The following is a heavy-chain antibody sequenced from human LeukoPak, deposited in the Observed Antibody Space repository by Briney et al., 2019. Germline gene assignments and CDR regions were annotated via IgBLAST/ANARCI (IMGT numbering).Heavy chain of an antibody. D-gene: IGHD1-26*01. CDR1: GFTFSSNA. J-gene: IGHJ6*03. CDR2: ISGRGGST. V-gene: IGHV3-23*01. Sequence: ETGGSLRLSCAASGFTFSSNAMSWVRQAPGKGLEWVSGISGRGGSTDYADSVKGRFTISRDNSKNTLYLQMDSLTADDTAVYYCARDPHNGSYGAYYFYYMDVWGKGTTVTVSS. CDR3: ARDPHNGSYGAYYFYYMDV.